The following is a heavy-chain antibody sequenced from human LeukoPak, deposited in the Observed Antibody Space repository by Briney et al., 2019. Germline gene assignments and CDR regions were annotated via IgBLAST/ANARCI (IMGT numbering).Heavy chain of an antibody. CDR2: IWYDGSNK. CDR1: GFTFSTYA. V-gene: IGHV3-33*06. Sequence: PGGSLRLSCAASGFTFSTYAMHWVRQAPGKGLEWVAVIWYDGSNKYYADSVKGRSDITRDNSKNTLNLHMNSLRAEDTAVYYCAKDPHGSYGPRYFFDYWGQGTLVTVSS. J-gene: IGHJ4*02. D-gene: IGHD5-18*01. CDR3: AKDPHGSYGPRYFFDY.